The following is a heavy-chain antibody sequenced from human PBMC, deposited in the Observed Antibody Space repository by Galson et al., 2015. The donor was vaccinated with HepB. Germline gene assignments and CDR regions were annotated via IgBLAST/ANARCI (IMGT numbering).Heavy chain of an antibody. V-gene: IGHV3-30*04. CDR1: GFTFSSYA. D-gene: IGHD3-10*01. CDR3: ARDLYGSGSYGPSPYYYYCYGMDV. CDR2: ISYDGSNK. Sequence: SLRLSCAASGFTFSSYAMHWVRQAPGKGLEWVAVISYDGSNKYYADSVKGRFTISRDNSKNTLYLQMNSLRAEDTAVYYCARDLYGSGSYGPSPYYYYCYGMDVWGQGTTVTVSS. J-gene: IGHJ6*02.